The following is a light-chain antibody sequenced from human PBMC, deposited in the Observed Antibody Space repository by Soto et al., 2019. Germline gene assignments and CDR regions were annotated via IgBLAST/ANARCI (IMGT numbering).Light chain of an antibody. CDR3: AQGLATPVT. CDR1: QNLLHSNGYNY. Sequence: EIVLTQSPLSLPVTPGEPASISCRSSQNLLHSNGYNYLNWYLQKPGQSPQLLIYLGSNRASGVPDRFSGSGSGTEFTLTINRVEADDVGLYFCAQGLATPVTFGGGTKVEIK. CDR2: LGS. J-gene: IGKJ4*01. V-gene: IGKV2-28*01.